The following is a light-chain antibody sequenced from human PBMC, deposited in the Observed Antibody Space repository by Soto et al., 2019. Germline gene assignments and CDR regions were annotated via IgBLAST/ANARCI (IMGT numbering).Light chain of an antibody. CDR2: GTS. CDR1: QSVSSSY. J-gene: IGKJ1*01. CDR3: QQYGSSSWT. Sequence: EIVLTQSPGTLSLSPGERATLSCRASQSVSSSYLAWYQQKPGQAPRLLIYGTSSRATAIPDRFSGSGSGADFTLTISRLEPEDFAVYYCQQYGSSSWTFGQGDQGGCQ. V-gene: IGKV3-20*01.